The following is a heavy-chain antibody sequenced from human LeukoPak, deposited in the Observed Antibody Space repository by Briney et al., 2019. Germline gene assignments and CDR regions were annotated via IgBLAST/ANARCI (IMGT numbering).Heavy chain of an antibody. J-gene: IGHJ3*02. CDR1: GGSISSGGYY. CDR3: ARQIYYYGSGIDAFDI. CDR2: IYHSGST. V-gene: IGHV4-30-2*01. Sequence: PSQTLSLTCTVSGGSISSGGYYWSWIRQPPGKGLEWIGYIYHSGSTNYNPSLKSRVTISVDTSKNQFSLKLSSVTAADTAVYYCARQIYYYGSGIDAFDIWGQGTMVTVSS. D-gene: IGHD3-10*01.